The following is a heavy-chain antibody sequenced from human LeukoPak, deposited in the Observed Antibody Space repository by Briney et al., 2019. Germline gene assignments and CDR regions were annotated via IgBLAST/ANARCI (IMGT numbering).Heavy chain of an antibody. CDR1: GFTVSSNY. D-gene: IGHD6-19*01. V-gene: IGHV3-53*01. CDR3: ARDRIAVAGTYFDY. J-gene: IGHJ4*02. CDR2: IYSGGST. Sequence: GGSLRLSCAASGFTVSSNYMSWVRQAPGKGLEWGSVIYSGGSTYYADSVKGRFTISRDNSKNTLYLQMNSLRAEDTAVYCCARDRIAVAGTYFDYWGQGTLVTVSS.